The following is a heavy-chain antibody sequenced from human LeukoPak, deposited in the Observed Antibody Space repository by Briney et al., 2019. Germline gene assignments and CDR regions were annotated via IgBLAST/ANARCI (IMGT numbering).Heavy chain of an antibody. CDR2: INAGNGNT. J-gene: IGHJ3*02. D-gene: IGHD6-19*01. Sequence: ASVKVSCKASGYTFTSYAMHWVRQAPGQRLEWMGWINAGNGNTKYSQKFQGRVTITRDTPASTAYMELSSLRSEDTAVYYCARDRIAVAGTTEAAFDIWGQGTMVTVSS. V-gene: IGHV1-3*01. CDR1: GYTFTSYA. CDR3: ARDRIAVAGTTEAAFDI.